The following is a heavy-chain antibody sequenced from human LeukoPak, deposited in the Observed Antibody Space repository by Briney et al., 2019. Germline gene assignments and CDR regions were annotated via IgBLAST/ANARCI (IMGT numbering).Heavy chain of an antibody. CDR2: IYCGGDT. CDR1: GFTVSTNY. Sequence: PGGSLRLSCAVSGFTVSTNYMRWVRQATGKGLEWVSVIYCGGDTYYSDSMKGRFTVSRDNSKNTLYLQMNSLRAEDTAVYCCARGGGGGNPFDYWGQGTLVTVSS. D-gene: IGHD1-14*01. CDR3: ARGGGGGNPFDY. J-gene: IGHJ4*02. V-gene: IGHV3-53*01.